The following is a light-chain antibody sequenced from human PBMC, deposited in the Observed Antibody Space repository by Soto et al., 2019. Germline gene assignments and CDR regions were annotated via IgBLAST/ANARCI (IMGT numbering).Light chain of an antibody. V-gene: IGKV3-20*01. CDR2: GTT. J-gene: IGKJ2*01. CDR3: QQYGSSHYT. CDR1: QSFRSSY. Sequence: EIMMTQSPGTLSLSPGERATLSCRASQSFRSSYLAWYQHKPGQAPRLLIYGTTSRVTGIPDRFSGSQSGTDFTLTISRLEPEDFAVYYCQQYGSSHYTFGQGTKVEIK.